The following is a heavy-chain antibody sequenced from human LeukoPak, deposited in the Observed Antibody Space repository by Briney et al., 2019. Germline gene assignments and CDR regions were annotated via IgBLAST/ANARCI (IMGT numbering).Heavy chain of an antibody. CDR2: INHSGST. CDR3: ARGYSYGPGY. D-gene: IGHD5-18*01. J-gene: IGHJ4*02. V-gene: IGHV4-34*01. Sequence: SETLSLTCAVYGGSFSGYYWSWIRQPPGKGLEWIGEINHSGSTNYNPSLKSRVTISVDTSKNQFSLKLSSVTAADTAVYYRARGYSYGPGYWGQGTLVTVSS. CDR1: GGSFSGYY.